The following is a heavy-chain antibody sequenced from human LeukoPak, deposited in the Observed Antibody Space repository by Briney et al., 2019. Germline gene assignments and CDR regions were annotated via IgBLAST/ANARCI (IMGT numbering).Heavy chain of an antibody. V-gene: IGHV3-53*01. CDR1: GFTFSSYA. Sequence: GGSLRLSCAASGFTFSSYAMSWVRQAPGKGLEWVSVIYSGGSTYYADSVKGRFTISRDNSKNTLYLQMNSLRAEDTAVYYCARSTVAAVYYYYGMDVWGQGTTVTVSS. CDR2: IYSGGST. J-gene: IGHJ6*02. CDR3: ARSTVAAVYYYYGMDV. D-gene: IGHD4-23*01.